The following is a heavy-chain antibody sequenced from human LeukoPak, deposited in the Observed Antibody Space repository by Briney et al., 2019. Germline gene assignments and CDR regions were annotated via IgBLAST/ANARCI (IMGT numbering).Heavy chain of an antibody. D-gene: IGHD2-15*01. CDR2: ISGGGDRV. CDR1: GFSFSRYA. J-gene: IGHJ4*02. V-gene: IGHV3-21*04. CDR3: ARLGGPGLAAPLDY. Sequence: GGSLRLSCAASGFSFSRYAMTWVRQAPGKRLEWVSVISGGGDRVDYAESVKGRFTISRDNAKNSLYLQMNSLRAEDTAMCYCARLGGPGLAAPLDYWGQGTLVTVSS.